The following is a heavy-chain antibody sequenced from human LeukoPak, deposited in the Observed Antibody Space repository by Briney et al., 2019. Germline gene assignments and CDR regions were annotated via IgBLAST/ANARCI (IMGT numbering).Heavy chain of an antibody. CDR1: GFTVSSNY. Sequence: GGSLRLSCAASGFTVSSNYMNWVRQAPGQGLEWVSVINSGGSTPYADSVKGRFTISRDNSKNTLYLQMNSLRAEDTAVYYCARDLYYYGSGSDNFLYYWGQGTLVTVSS. J-gene: IGHJ4*02. D-gene: IGHD3-10*01. CDR3: ARDLYYYGSGSDNFLYY. V-gene: IGHV3-53*01. CDR2: INSGGST.